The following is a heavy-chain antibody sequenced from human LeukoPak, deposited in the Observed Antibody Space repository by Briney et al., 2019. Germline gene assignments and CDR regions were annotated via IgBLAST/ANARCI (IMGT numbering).Heavy chain of an antibody. CDR2: IKQDGSEK. V-gene: IGHV3-7*03. J-gene: IGHJ4*02. Sequence: GGSLRLSCAASGFTFSSYWMSWVRQAPGKGLEWVANIKQDGSEKYYVDSVKGRFTISRDNSKNTLYLQMNSLRAEDTAVYYCAKSGLNRFDYWGQGTLVTVSS. CDR3: AKSGLNRFDY. CDR1: GFTFSSYW. D-gene: IGHD2-15*01.